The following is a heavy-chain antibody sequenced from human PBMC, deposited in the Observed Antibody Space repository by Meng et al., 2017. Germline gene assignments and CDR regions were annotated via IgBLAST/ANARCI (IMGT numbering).Heavy chain of an antibody. J-gene: IGHJ3*02. CDR3: ARGYYDKGAFDI. CDR2: INPNNGGP. V-gene: IGHV1-2*06. Sequence: VQLVHFGGEVTKPGASLKVSCEASGYTFTGYYLHWVRQAPGQGLEWMGRINPNNGGPSYAQNFRGRVTMTRDTSISTAYMELSSLRSDDAAVYYCARGYYDKGAFDIWGQGTMVTVSS. CDR1: GYTFTGYY. D-gene: IGHD3-22*01.